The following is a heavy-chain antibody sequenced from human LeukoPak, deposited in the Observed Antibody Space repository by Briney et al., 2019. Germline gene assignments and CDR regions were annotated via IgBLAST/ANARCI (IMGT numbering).Heavy chain of an antibody. Sequence: PGGSLRLSCAASGFTFSNYWMHWVRQAPGKGLVWVSRINSDGINTSYADSVKGRFTISRDNAKNTLNLQMNSLRAEDTAVYYCARKSASGNYPLDYWGQGTLVTVSS. J-gene: IGHJ4*02. CDR1: GFTFSNYW. D-gene: IGHD3-10*01. CDR2: INSDGINT. CDR3: ARKSASGNYPLDY. V-gene: IGHV3-74*01.